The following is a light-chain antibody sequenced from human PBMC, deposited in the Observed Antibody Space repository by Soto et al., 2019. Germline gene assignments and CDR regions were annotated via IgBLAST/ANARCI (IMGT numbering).Light chain of an antibody. Sequence: EVVMTQSPATLSVSPGERATLSCRASQSISSDLAWYQQKPGQAPRLLIYGASTRASDIPDRFSGSGSGTEFTLTISSLQSEDFAVYDCQQYNNWPPWTFGQGTQVECK. CDR1: QSISSD. CDR3: QQYNNWPPWT. V-gene: IGKV3-15*01. J-gene: IGKJ1*01. CDR2: GAS.